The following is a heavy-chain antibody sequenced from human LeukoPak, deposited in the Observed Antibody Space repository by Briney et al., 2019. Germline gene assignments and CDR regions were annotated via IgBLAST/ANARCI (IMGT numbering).Heavy chain of an antibody. Sequence: GGSLRLSCAASGFNFNNYGMNWVRQAPRKGLEWISYISGSGSIIYDADSVKGRFTISRDNAKNSLYLQMNSLRAEDTAVYHCARVYSPFSTWFDPWGQGTLVTVSS. CDR3: ARVYSPFSTWFDP. V-gene: IGHV3-48*03. CDR2: ISGSGSII. D-gene: IGHD1-26*01. J-gene: IGHJ5*02. CDR1: GFNFNNYG.